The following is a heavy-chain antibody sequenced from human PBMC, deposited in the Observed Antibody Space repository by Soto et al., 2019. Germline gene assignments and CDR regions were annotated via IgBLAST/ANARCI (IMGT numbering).Heavy chain of an antibody. CDR3: ARRTTDSGWHPIYDT. D-gene: IGHD6-19*01. Sequence: TLSLTCAVSGASMTSSHWWSWVRQPPGKGLEWIGEIYHTGSANYKPSLESRVTISVDKSKNRFSLILTSVTAADTATYYCARRTTDSGWHPIYDTWGQGALVTVSS. V-gene: IGHV4-4*02. CDR1: GASMTSSHW. CDR2: IYHTGSA. J-gene: IGHJ5*02.